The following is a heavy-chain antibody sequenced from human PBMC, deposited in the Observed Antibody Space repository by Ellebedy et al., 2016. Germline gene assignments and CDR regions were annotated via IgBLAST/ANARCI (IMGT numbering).Heavy chain of an antibody. J-gene: IGHJ4*02. V-gene: IGHV3-21*01. Sequence: GESLKISXAASGFTFSIYRMNWVRQTPGKGLEWVSSISSTGGDIYYEDSMRGRITISRDNAKNSLYLQVNSLRAEDTAVYYCARHGTYCFDYWGQGTLVTVSS. CDR1: GFTFSIYR. CDR2: ISSTGGDI. CDR3: ARHGTYCFDY.